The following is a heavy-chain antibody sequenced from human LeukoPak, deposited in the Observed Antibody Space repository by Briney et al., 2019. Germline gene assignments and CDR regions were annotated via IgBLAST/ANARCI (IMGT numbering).Heavy chain of an antibody. CDR2: ISASGGST. D-gene: IGHD2-15*01. J-gene: IGHJ4*02. Sequence: GRSLRLSCAASGFTFRNYVMHCVRQAPRKWREWISLISASGGSTYYAYSVKGRFHISRHNSNDTLSLQMSRPRAEHTAVYHRAKGDSSTPNAYWGQGTQVTVSS. CDR3: AKGDSSTPNAY. V-gene: IGHV3-23*01. CDR1: GFTFRNYV.